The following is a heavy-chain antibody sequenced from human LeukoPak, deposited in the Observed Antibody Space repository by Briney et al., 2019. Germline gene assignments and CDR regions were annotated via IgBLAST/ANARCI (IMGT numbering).Heavy chain of an antibody. CDR1: GGAISNYY. D-gene: IGHD3-22*01. J-gene: IGHJ3*02. CDR3: ARNRSHYYGEILFDI. CDR2: IYASGGT. Sequence: PSETLSLTCTVSGGAISNYYWSWIRQSAGKGLEWIGQIYASGGTNYNPSLKSRVTMSADKSKNQISLRLRSVTAADTAVYYCARNRSHYYGEILFDIWGQGTMVTVSS. V-gene: IGHV4-4*07.